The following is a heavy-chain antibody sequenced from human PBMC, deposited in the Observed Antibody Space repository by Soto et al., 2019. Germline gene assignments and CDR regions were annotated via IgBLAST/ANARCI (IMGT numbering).Heavy chain of an antibody. D-gene: IGHD6-6*01. CDR1: GGTFSSYT. CDR3: AREGQLVPQFDY. J-gene: IGHJ4*02. Sequence: QVQLVQSGAEVKKPGSSVKVSCKASGGTFSSYTISWVRQAPGQGLEWMGRIIPILGIANYALKFQGRVTITADKYTSTAYMELSSLRSEDTAVYYCAREGQLVPQFDYWGQGTLVTVSS. V-gene: IGHV1-69*08. CDR2: IIPILGIA.